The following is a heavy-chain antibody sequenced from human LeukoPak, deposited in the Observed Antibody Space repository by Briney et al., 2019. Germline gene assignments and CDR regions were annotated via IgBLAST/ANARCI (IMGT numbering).Heavy chain of an antibody. V-gene: IGHV4-59*01. CDR3: ASRRRYGYCTSISCDHYYYYMDV. Sequence: SETLSLTCTVSGGSISSYYWSWIRQPPGKGLEWIGYIYYSGNTNYNPSLKSRVTISIDTSKNQFSLKLSSVTAADTAVYYCASRRRYGYCTSISCDHYYYYMDVWGKGTTVTVSS. J-gene: IGHJ6*03. CDR2: IYYSGNT. CDR1: GGSISSYY. D-gene: IGHD2-2*03.